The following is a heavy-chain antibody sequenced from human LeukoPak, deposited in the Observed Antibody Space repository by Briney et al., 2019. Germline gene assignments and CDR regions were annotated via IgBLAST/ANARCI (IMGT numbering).Heavy chain of an antibody. Sequence: SVKVSCTASGGTFSSYAISWVRQAPGQGLEWMGGIIPIFGTANYAQKFQGRVTITADKSTSTAYMELSSLGSEDTAVYYCGSGGGPMITFGGVIPNDYYYYMDVWGKGTTVTVSS. D-gene: IGHD3-16*02. CDR3: GSGGGPMITFGGVIPNDYYYYMDV. V-gene: IGHV1-69*06. CDR2: IIPIFGTA. CDR1: GGTFSSYA. J-gene: IGHJ6*03.